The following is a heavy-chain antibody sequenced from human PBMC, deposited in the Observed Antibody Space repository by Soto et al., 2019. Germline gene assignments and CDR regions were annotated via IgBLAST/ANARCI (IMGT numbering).Heavy chain of an antibody. Sequence: PSETLSLTCTVSGGSISSHYWSWVRQAPGKGLEWIGHIYYRGSTTYNPSLRSRSTISVDTSNNQFSLKLNSVTTADTAVYYCARDGREPSGMDVWSQGTKVTVSS. CDR1: GGSISSHY. V-gene: IGHV4-59*11. D-gene: IGHD1-26*01. CDR3: ARDGREPSGMDV. J-gene: IGHJ6*02. CDR2: IYYRGST.